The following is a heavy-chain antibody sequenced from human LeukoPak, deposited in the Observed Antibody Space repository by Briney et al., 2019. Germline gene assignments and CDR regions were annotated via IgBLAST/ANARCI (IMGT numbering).Heavy chain of an antibody. V-gene: IGHV3-30-3*01. CDR2: ISYDGSNK. CDR1: GFTFSSYA. Sequence: GGSLRLSCAASGFTFSSYAMHWVRQAPGKGLEWVAVISYDGSNKYYADSVKGRFTISRDNSKNTLYLQMNSLRAEDTAVYYCAKGAYGAFAHWGQGTLVTVSS. CDR3: AKGAYGAFAH. D-gene: IGHD4/OR15-4a*01. J-gene: IGHJ4*02.